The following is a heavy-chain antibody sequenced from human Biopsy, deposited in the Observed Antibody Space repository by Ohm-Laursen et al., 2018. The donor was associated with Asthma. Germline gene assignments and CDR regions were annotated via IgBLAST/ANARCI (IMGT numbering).Heavy chain of an antibody. Sequence: ASVKVSCNTSGYTFNSAGITWVRQAPGQGLEWMGRISVYNGNTKVAQKLQDRVTMITDTSTSTADMELRSLRSDDTAVYFCARAVDYSHYYGIDVWGQGTTVTVS. D-gene: IGHD3-10*01. CDR2: ISVYNGNT. CDR1: GYTFNSAG. CDR3: ARAVDYSHYYGIDV. J-gene: IGHJ6*02. V-gene: IGHV1-18*01.